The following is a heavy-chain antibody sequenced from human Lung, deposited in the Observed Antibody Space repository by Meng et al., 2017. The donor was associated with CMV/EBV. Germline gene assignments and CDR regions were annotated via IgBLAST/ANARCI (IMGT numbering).Heavy chain of an antibody. D-gene: IGHD3-3*01. CDR2: IYYSGST. J-gene: IGHJ6*02. CDR1: GCSFSSGSYY. CDR3: ARCGYYVFWSGYSYYYYYGMDV. V-gene: IGHV4-61*01. Sequence: SXTLSLXCTVSGCSFSSGSYYWSWIRQPPGKGLEWIGYIYYSGSTNYNPSLKSRVTISVDTSKNQFSLKLSSVTAADTAVYYCARCGYYVFWSGYSYYYYYGMDVWGQGNXV.